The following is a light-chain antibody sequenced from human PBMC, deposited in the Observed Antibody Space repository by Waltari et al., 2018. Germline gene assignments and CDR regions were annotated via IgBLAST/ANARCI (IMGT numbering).Light chain of an antibody. CDR3: SSYAGSSKGV. CDR1: RSDVGTSKR. Sequence: QSALPQPASVSGSPGQSIPIPSTGTRSDVGTSKRVPWYQQHPGKAPKLMIYAVSKRPSGVSDRFSGSKSGDMASLTISGLQPEDEAEYFCSSYAGSSKGVFGGGTKVTVL. V-gene: IGLV2-23*02. J-gene: IGLJ2*01. CDR2: AVS.